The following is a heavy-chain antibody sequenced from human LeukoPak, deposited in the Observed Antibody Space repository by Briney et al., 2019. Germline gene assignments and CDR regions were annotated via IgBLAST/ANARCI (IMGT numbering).Heavy chain of an antibody. V-gene: IGHV4-59*08. J-gene: IGHJ3*02. CDR3: ARHPPRESRGNAFDI. CDR1: GGSTSSYY. Sequence: SETLSLTCTVSGGSTSSYYWSWIRQPPGKGLEWIGYIYYSGNTNYNPSLKSRVTISVDMSDNQFSLKLSSVTAADTAVYYCARHPPRESRGNAFDIWGQGTKVTVSS. D-gene: IGHD5-12*01. CDR2: IYYSGNT.